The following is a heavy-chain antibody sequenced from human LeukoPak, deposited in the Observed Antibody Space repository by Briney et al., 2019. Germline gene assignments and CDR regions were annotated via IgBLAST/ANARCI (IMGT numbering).Heavy chain of an antibody. CDR2: ISAYNGNT. D-gene: IGHD5-18*01. CDR1: GYTFTSHG. V-gene: IGHV1-18*01. CDR3: ARGSVDTAMFLN. Sequence: ASVKVSCKASGYTFTSHGISWVRQAPGQGLEWMGWISAYNGNTNYAQKFQGRVTMTRDMSTSTVYMELSSLRSEDTAVYYCARGSVDTAMFLNWGQGTLVTVSS. J-gene: IGHJ4*02.